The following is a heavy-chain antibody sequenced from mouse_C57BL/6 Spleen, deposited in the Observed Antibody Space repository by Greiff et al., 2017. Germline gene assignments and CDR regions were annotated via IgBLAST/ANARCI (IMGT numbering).Heavy chain of an antibody. CDR2: IDPSDSYT. Sequence: QVQLQQPGAELVKPGASVKLSCKASGYTFTSYWMQWVKQRPGQGLEWIGEIDPSDSYTNYNQKFKGKATLTVDTSSSTAYMQLSSLTSEDAAVYYCASYSMGSYLDYWGQGTTLTVSS. D-gene: IGHD1-1*02. CDR1: GYTFTSYW. CDR3: ASYSMGSYLDY. V-gene: IGHV1-50*01. J-gene: IGHJ2*01.